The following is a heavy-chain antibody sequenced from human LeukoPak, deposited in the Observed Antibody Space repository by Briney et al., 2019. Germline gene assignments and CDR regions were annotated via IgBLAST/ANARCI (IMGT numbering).Heavy chain of an antibody. J-gene: IGHJ5*02. Sequence: SETLSLTCTVSGGSISSGDYYWRWIRQPPGKGLEWIGYIYYSGSTYYNPSLKSRVTISVDTSKNQFSLKLSSVTAADAAVYYCARAHVNNWFDPWGQGTLVTVSS. CDR1: GGSISSGDYY. CDR2: IYYSGST. V-gene: IGHV4-30-4*01. CDR3: ARAHVNNWFDP.